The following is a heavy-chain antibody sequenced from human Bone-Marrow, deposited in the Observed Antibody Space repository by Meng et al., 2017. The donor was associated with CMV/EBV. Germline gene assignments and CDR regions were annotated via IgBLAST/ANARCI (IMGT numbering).Heavy chain of an antibody. J-gene: IGHJ6*02. CDR3: ARVAPLEPDQLLYEGITGTHRYYYYYGMDV. D-gene: IGHD2-2*02. CDR1: GYTFTGYY. CDR2: INPNSGGT. V-gene: IGHV1-2*02. Sequence: ASVKVSCKASGYTFTGYYMHWVRQAPGQGLEWMGWINPNSGGTNYAQKFQGRVTMTRDTSISTAYMELGRLRSDDTAVYYCARVAPLEPDQLLYEGITGTHRYYYYYGMDVWGQGTTVTVSS.